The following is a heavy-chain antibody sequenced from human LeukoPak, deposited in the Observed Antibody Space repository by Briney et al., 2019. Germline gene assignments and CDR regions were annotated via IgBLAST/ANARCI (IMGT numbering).Heavy chain of an antibody. CDR3: AKGSYGSGSLFYFDH. J-gene: IGHJ4*02. V-gene: IGHV3-30*18. CDR1: RFTFRSYG. D-gene: IGHD3-10*01. Sequence: GGSLRLSCAASRFTFRSYGMHWVRQAPGKGLEWVAVISYDGSNKYYADSVKGRFTISRDNSKNTLYLQMNSLRAKDTAVYYCAKGSYGSGSLFYFDHWGQGTLVTVSS. CDR2: ISYDGSNK.